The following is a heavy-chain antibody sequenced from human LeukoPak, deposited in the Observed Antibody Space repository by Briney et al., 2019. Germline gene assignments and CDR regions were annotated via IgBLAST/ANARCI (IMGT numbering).Heavy chain of an antibody. D-gene: IGHD6-6*01. CDR1: GVSISTYY. CDR2: FSYSGST. V-gene: IGHV4-59*01. Sequence: SETLSLTCAVSGVSISTYYWNWIRQPPGKGLEWIGYFSYSGSTNHNPSLKGRVTISGDQSKNKFYLKLSSVTAADTAFYYCARTYSTSFVIDYWGQGILVTVSS. CDR3: ARTYSTSFVIDY. J-gene: IGHJ4*03.